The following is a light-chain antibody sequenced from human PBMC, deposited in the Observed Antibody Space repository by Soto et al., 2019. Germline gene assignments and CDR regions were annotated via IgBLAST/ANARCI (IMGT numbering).Light chain of an antibody. Sequence: IVLTQSAGTLSVSPGERATLSCRASQSVSSSYLAWYQQKPGQAPRLLIYGASSRATVIPDRFSGSGSGTDFTLTISRLEPEDFAVYYCQQYGSSPSWTFGQGTKVDIK. CDR3: QQYGSSPSWT. CDR2: GAS. J-gene: IGKJ1*01. CDR1: QSVSSSY. V-gene: IGKV3-20*01.